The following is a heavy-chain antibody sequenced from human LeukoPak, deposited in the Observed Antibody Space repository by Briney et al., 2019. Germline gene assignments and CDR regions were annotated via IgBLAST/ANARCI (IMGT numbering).Heavy chain of an antibody. J-gene: IGHJ4*02. D-gene: IGHD3-9*01. CDR1: GFTFSSYA. Sequence: PGGSLRLSCAASGFTFSSYAMHWVRQAPGKGLEWVAVISYDGSNEYYADSVKGRFTISRDNSKNTLYLQMNSLRAEDTAVYYCARDYDILTGLDYWGQGTLVTVSS. CDR3: ARDYDILTGLDY. CDR2: ISYDGSNE. V-gene: IGHV3-30-3*01.